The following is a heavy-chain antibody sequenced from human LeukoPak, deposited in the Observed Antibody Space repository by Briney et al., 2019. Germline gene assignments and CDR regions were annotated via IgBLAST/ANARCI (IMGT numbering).Heavy chain of an antibody. D-gene: IGHD6-13*01. CDR2: ISSSSSYI. CDR3: AREPHRFGYSSSWYLVDY. J-gene: IGHJ4*02. CDR1: GFTFSSYS. V-gene: IGHV3-21*01. Sequence: PGGSLRLSCAASGFTFSSYSMNWVRQAPGKGLEGVSSISSSSSYIYYADSVKGRFTISRANAKNSLYLQMNSLRAEDTAVYYCAREPHRFGYSSSWYLVDYWGQGTLVTVSS.